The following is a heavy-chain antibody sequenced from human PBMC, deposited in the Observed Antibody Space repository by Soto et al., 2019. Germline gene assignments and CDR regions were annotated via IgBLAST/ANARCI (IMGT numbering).Heavy chain of an antibody. CDR3: GRLTGLPHYYSTDV. CDR1: GYTFTNYR. CDR2: IYPGDSDT. J-gene: IGHJ6*02. Sequence: PGESLKISCQGSGYTFTNYRIGWVRQMPGKGLEWMGVIYPGDSDTKYSPSFQGQVTFSADKSINTAYLQWTSLKASDTAMYFCGRLTGLPHYYSTDVWGQGTTVTVSS. V-gene: IGHV5-51*01. D-gene: IGHD3-9*01.